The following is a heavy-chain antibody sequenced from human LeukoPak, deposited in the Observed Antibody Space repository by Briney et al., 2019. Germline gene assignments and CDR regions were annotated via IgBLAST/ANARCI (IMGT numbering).Heavy chain of an antibody. V-gene: IGHV4-39*01. J-gene: IGHJ4*02. CDR1: GISLNSNDYY. CDR3: VSPRGFSYGYFDY. Sequence: KASETLSLTCTVSGISLNSNDYYWGWIRQPPGKGLEWIGSIYYSKNTYYNPSLKSRVTISADTSKNQFSLTLGSVSATDTAVYYCVSPRGFSYGYFDYWGQGTLVTVSS. D-gene: IGHD5-18*01. CDR2: IYYSKNT.